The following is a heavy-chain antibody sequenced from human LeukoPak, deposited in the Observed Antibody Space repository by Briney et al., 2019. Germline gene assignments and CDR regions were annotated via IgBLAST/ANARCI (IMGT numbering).Heavy chain of an antibody. CDR2: IRFNGGLS. Sequence: GGSLRLSCAASGFTFSTYAMSWVRQAPGMGLEWVSSIRFNGGLSYYADSVNGRFTISRDNSKNMLFLQMDSLSADDTAFYYCASTASYCGFDCYSYLDYWGQGILVTVSS. CDR3: ASTASYCGFDCYSYLDY. CDR1: GFTFSTYA. D-gene: IGHD2-21*02. J-gene: IGHJ4*02. V-gene: IGHV3-23*01.